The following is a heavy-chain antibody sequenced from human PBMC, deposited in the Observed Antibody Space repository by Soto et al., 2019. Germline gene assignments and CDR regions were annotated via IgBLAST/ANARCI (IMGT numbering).Heavy chain of an antibody. CDR1: GGSISSYY. D-gene: IGHD3-10*01. CDR2: VYYSGST. J-gene: IGHJ6*02. Sequence: SETLSLTCTVSGGSISSYYWSWIRQPPGKGLEWIGYVYYSGSTNYNPSLKSRVTISVDTSKNQFSLKVTSVTATDTAVYYCARQGFGPLNGLVDVWGQGTTVTVSS. CDR3: ARQGFGPLNGLVDV. V-gene: IGHV4-59*08.